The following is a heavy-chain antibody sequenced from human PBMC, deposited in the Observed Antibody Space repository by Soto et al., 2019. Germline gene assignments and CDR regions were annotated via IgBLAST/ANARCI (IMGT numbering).Heavy chain of an antibody. CDR1: GFTFSSYW. D-gene: IGHD3-16*02. CDR2: INSDGSIT. J-gene: IGHJ4*02. V-gene: IGHV3-74*01. Sequence: PGGSLRLSCAASGFTFSSYWMHWVRQVPEKGLVWVSRINSDGSITNYADAVKGRFTISRDNVKNTLYLQMNSLRAEDTAVYYCVRYPRSVGGSYRPDYWRQRTLVTVSS. CDR3: VRYPRSVGGSYRPDY.